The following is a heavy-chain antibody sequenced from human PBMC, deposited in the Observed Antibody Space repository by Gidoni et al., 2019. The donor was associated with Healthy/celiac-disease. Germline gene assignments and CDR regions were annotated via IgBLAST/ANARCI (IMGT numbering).Heavy chain of an antibody. V-gene: IGHV3-53*02. CDR1: GFTVSSNY. CDR2: IYSGGST. D-gene: IGHD3-3*01. J-gene: IGHJ4*02. CDR3: ASSPDDFWSGYLTALFY. Sequence: EVQRVETGGGLIQPGGSLRLSCAASGFTVSSNYMSWVRQAPGKGLEWVSVIYSGGSTYYADSVKGRFTISRDNSKNTLYLQMNSLRAEDTAVYYCASSPDDFWSGYLTALFYWGQGTLVTVSS.